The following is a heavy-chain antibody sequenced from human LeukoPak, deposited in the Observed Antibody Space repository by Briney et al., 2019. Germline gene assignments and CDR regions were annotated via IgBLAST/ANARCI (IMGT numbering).Heavy chain of an antibody. CDR2: ISYDGSNK. V-gene: IGHV3-30*18. Sequence: GGSLRLSCAASGFTFSSYGMPWVRQAPGKGLEWVAVISYDGSNKYYADSVKGRFTISRDNSKNTLYLQMNSLRAEDTAVYYCAKDLSHYYLTTFDYWGQGTLVTVSS. J-gene: IGHJ4*02. CDR1: GFTFSSYG. CDR3: AKDLSHYYLTTFDY. D-gene: IGHD3-22*01.